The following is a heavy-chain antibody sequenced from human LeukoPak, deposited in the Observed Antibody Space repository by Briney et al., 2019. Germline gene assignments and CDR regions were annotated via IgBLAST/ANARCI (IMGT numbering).Heavy chain of an antibody. J-gene: IGHJ5*02. Sequence: SETLSLTCTVSGGPISSGSYYWSWIRQPAGKGLEYIGHIYTSGSINYNPSLKSRVTISVDTSKNQFSLKLRSVTAADTAAYYCARGLAGWGYNWFDPWGQGTLVTVSS. V-gene: IGHV4-61*09. CDR2: IYTSGSI. CDR1: GGPISSGSYY. D-gene: IGHD6-19*01. CDR3: ARGLAGWGYNWFDP.